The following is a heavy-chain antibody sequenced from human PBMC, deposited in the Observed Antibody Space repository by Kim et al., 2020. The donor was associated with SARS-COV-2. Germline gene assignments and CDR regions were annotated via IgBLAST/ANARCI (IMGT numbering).Heavy chain of an antibody. CDR2: VTGAGANT. V-gene: IGHV3-23*01. CDR1: GFTFSNYA. D-gene: IGHD1-26*01. J-gene: IGHJ4*02. Sequence: GGSLRLSCAASGFTFSNYAMNWVRQAPGKGLEWVSSVTGAGANTYYADSAKGRFTISRDNSKNTLYLQMNSLRAEDTALYYCAKARGSYYGADYFDYWGQGTLVTVSS. CDR3: AKARGSYYGADYFDY.